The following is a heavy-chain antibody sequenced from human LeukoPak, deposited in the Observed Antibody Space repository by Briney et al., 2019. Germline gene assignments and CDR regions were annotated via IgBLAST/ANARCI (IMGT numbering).Heavy chain of an antibody. V-gene: IGHV3-23*01. Sequence: GGSLRLSCAASGFTFSSYAMSWVRQAPGKGLEWVSAISGSGGSTYYADSVKGRFTISRDNSKNTLYLQMNSLRAEDTAVYYCAKGTHYDFWSGSSDYYYYMDVWGKGTTVTVSS. CDR1: GFTFSSYA. J-gene: IGHJ6*03. CDR2: ISGSGGST. CDR3: AKGTHYDFWSGSSDYYYYMDV. D-gene: IGHD3-3*01.